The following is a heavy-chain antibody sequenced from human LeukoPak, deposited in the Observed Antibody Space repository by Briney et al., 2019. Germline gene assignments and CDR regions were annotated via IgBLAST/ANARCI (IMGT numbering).Heavy chain of an antibody. CDR3: ARGGAAADGYFQH. V-gene: IGHV4-59*01. Sequence: SETLSLTCTVSGGSINTYYWSWIRQPPGKGLEWIGYIYYSGKTNYNPSLRSRVTISVDTSKNQFSLKLSSVTAADTAVYYCARGGAAADGYFQHWGQGTLVTVSS. CDR1: GGSINTYY. D-gene: IGHD6-13*01. CDR2: IYYSGKT. J-gene: IGHJ1*01.